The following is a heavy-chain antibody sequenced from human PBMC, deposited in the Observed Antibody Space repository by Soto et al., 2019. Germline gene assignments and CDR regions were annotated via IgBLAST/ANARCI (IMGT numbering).Heavy chain of an antibody. Sequence: GASVKVSCKASGGTFSSYAISWVRQAPGQGLEWMGGIIPIFGTANYAQKFQGRVTITADESTSTAYMELSSLRSEDTAVYYCARADTDMVSLRYYFHYSGQGTMVTVYS. CDR2: IIPIFGTA. J-gene: IGHJ4*02. D-gene: IGHD5-18*01. CDR1: GGTFSSYA. V-gene: IGHV1-69*13. CDR3: ARADTDMVSLRYYFHY.